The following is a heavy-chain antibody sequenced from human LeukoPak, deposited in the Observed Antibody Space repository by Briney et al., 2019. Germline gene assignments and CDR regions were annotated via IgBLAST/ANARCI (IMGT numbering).Heavy chain of an antibody. CDR3: AKHGRSDYDYVWGSSDF. V-gene: IGHV3-30*18. CDR1: GFTFSSYG. D-gene: IGHD3-16*01. CDR2: ISYDGSNK. J-gene: IGHJ4*02. Sequence: GGSLRLSCAASGFTFSSYGMHWVRQAPGKGLEWVAVISYDGSNKYYADSVKGRFSISRDNSKNTLYLHMNSLRAEDAAVYYCAKHGRSDYDYVWGSSDFWGQGTLVTVSS.